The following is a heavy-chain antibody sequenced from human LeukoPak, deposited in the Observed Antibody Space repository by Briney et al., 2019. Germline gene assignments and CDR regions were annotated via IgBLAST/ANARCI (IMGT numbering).Heavy chain of an antibody. CDR3: ARGATDTTRWFDP. V-gene: IGHV3-21*01. D-gene: IGHD1-7*01. J-gene: IGHJ5*02. CDR1: GFNFITYS. Sequence: GGSLRLSCEASGFNFITYSMAWVRQAPGKGLEWVSIISRASESIFYADSVKGRFTISRDNAKNSLYLQMNGLRAEDTAAYYCARGATDTTRWFDPWGQGTLVTVSS. CDR2: ISRASESI.